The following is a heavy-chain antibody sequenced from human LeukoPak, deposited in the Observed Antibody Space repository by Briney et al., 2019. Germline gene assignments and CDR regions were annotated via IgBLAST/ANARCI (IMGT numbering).Heavy chain of an antibody. CDR2: ISYDGSNK. V-gene: IGHV3-30*04. CDR3: ARTPYYDFWSGYSAYFDY. J-gene: IGHJ4*02. Sequence: GGSLRLSCAASGFTFSSYAMHWVRQAPGKGLEWVAVISYDGSNKYYADSVKGRFTISGDNSKNTLYLQMNSLRAEDTAVYYCARTPYYDFWSGYSAYFDYWGQGTLVTVSS. D-gene: IGHD3-3*01. CDR1: GFTFSSYA.